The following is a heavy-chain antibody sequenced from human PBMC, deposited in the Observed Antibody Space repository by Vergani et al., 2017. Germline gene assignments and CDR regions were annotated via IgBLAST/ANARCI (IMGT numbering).Heavy chain of an antibody. J-gene: IGHJ2*01. D-gene: IGHD2-21*01. CDR3: ARDGGREILAYCGGDCYPNGYVDL. V-gene: IGHV4-39*07. CDR1: GGSISSSSYY. Sequence: QLQLQESGPGLVKPSETLSLTCTVSGGSISSSSYYWGWIRQPPGKGLEWIGSIYYSGTTSYNPSLKSRVTISVDTSKNQFSRKLRSLTAADTAVYYCARDGGREILAYCGGDCYPNGYVDLWGRGTLVTVSS. CDR2: IYYSGTT.